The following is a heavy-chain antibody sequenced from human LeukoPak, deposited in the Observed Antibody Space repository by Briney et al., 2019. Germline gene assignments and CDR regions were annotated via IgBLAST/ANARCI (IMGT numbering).Heavy chain of an antibody. V-gene: IGHV4-30-4*01. CDR1: GGSISSGDYY. CDR2: VYYSGST. J-gene: IGHJ4*02. CDR3: ARGTWSSSIDY. Sequence: SETLSLTCTVSGGSISSGDYYWSWIRQPPGKGLEWIGYVYYSGSTYYNPSLKSRLTISGDTSKNQFSLRLSSVTAADTAVYYCARGTWSSSIDYWGQGTLVTVSS. D-gene: IGHD6-6*01.